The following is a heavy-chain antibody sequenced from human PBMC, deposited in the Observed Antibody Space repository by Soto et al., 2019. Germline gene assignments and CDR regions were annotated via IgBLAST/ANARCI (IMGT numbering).Heavy chain of an antibody. J-gene: IGHJ4*02. CDR2: ISHLENT. CDR1: GASISYGGFS. V-gene: IGHV4-30-2*06. D-gene: IGHD5-12*01. CDR3: ARGGGYDSFDY. Sequence: TLSLTCTVSGASISYGGFSWSWIRQSPGKGLEWIGYISHLENTYLHPSFKSRLTMSIDRTRNQFSLKLSSVTAADMAVYYCARGGGYDSFDYWGQGVLVTVSS.